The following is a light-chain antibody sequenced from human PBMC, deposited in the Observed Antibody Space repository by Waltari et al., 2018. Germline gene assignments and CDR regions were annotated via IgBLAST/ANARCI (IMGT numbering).Light chain of an antibody. CDR3: GSYTSSITLV. Sequence: QSALTQPASVSGSPGQSITISCPGTNSAVGGYDYVSWYQQHPGKAPKLMIYDVSNRPSGVSNRFSGSKSGNTASLTISGLQADDEADYYCGSYTSSITLVFGGGTKLTVL. J-gene: IGLJ2*01. V-gene: IGLV2-14*03. CDR1: NSAVGGYDY. CDR2: DVS.